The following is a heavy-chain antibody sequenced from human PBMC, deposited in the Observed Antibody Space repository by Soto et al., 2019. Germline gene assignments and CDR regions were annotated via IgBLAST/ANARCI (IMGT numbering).Heavy chain of an antibody. CDR1: GFTFSSYG. CDR2: ISYDGSKE. J-gene: IGHJ6*02. V-gene: IGHV3-30*18. CDR3: AKDLEWLVLRYAMDV. Sequence: QVQLVESGGGVVQLGRSLRLSCAASGFTFSSYGMHWVRQAPGKGLPWVALISYDGSKEAYQDSVKGRVTISRDNFNKPLYLQMNRLRLEDTAVYYCAKDLEWLVLRYAMDVWGQGTTVTVSS. D-gene: IGHD6-19*01.